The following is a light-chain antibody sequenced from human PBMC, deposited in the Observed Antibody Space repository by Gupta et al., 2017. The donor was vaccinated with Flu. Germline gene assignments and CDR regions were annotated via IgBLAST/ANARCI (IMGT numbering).Light chain of an antibody. CDR2: AAS. V-gene: IGKV1-39*01. CDR3: QQSDSTPT. J-gene: IGKJ1*01. Sequence: IQMTQSPSSLSASLGDRVTITCRASQSISSYLNWYQQKPGKAPKLLIYAASSLQSGVPSRFSGSGAGTDFTRTISSLQPEEFATYYCQQSDSTPTFGQGTKLEIK. CDR1: QSISSY.